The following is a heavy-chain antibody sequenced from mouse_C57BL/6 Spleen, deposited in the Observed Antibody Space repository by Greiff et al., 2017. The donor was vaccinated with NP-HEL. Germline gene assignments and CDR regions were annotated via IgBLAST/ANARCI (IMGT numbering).Heavy chain of an antibody. D-gene: IGHD1-1*01. CDR1: GFTFSDYY. Sequence: EVKLVESEGGLVQPGSSMKLSCTASGFTFSDYYMAWVRQVPEKGLEWVANINYDGSSTYYLDSLKSRFIISRDNAKNILYLQMSSLKSEDTATYYCARGGPYGSFDYWGQGTTLTVSS. CDR3: ARGGPYGSFDY. J-gene: IGHJ2*01. V-gene: IGHV5-16*01. CDR2: INYDGSST.